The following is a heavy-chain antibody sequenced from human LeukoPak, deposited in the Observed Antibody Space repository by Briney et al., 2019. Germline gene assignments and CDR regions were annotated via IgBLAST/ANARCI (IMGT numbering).Heavy chain of an antibody. CDR1: GXSFSGYW. CDR3: ARGRDYAFDS. D-gene: IGHD4-17*01. Sequence: GGSLRLSCAASGXSFSGYWLHWVRQVPGKGLVWVSQINSDGSSTSYADFVKGRFTISRDNAKNTLYLQMNSLRVEDTAVYYCARGRDYAFDSWGQGTLVTVSS. CDR2: INSDGSST. V-gene: IGHV3-74*01. J-gene: IGHJ4*02.